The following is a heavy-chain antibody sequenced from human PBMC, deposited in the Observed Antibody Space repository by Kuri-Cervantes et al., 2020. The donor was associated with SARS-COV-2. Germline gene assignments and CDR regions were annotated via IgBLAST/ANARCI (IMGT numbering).Heavy chain of an antibody. CDR2: IWYDGENE. D-gene: IGHD3-16*01. CDR3: ARGAANYYCMDV. Sequence: GESLKISCVASGFTFSNYVIHWVRQAPGKGLEWVAVIWYDGENEYYAGSVKGRFTISRDNSKNTVSLHMNSLRAEDTAMYYCARGAANYYCMDVWGKGTTVTVSS. CDR1: GFTFSNYV. V-gene: IGHV3-33*08. J-gene: IGHJ6*03.